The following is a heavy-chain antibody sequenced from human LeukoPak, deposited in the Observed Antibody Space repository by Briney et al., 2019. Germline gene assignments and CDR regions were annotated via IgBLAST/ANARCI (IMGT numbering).Heavy chain of an antibody. CDR2: INHSGNT. CDR3: ARGRGYNAFAI. V-gene: IGHV4-34*01. J-gene: IGHJ3*02. CDR1: GGSFSGYY. Sequence: KPSETLSLTCAVYGGSFSGYYWSWIRQPPGKGLEWIGEINHSGNTNDNTSLKSRVTISVDTSKNQFSLKLSSVTAADTAVYYCARGRGYNAFAIWGQGTMVTVSS. D-gene: IGHD5-18*01.